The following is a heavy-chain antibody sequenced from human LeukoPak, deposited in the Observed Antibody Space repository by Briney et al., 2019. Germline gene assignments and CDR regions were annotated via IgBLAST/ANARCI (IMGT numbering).Heavy chain of an antibody. CDR3: ARQKHPPPYSGYVAFDY. D-gene: IGHD5-12*01. CDR1: GYSFTSYW. J-gene: IGHJ4*02. CDR2: IYPGDSDT. Sequence: GESLKISCKGSGYSFTSYWIGWVRQMPGKGLEWMGIIYPGDSDTRYSPSFQGQVTISADKSISTAYLQWSSLKASDTAMYYCARQKHPPPYSGYVAFDYWGQGTLVTVSS. V-gene: IGHV5-51*01.